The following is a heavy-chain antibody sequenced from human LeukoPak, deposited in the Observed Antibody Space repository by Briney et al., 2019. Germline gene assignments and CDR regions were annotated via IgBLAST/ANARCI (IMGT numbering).Heavy chain of an antibody. CDR1: GFTFSSYT. V-gene: IGHV3-23*01. CDR3: AKDGRGYYYGTLDY. Sequence: GGSLRLSCAASGFTFSSYTMSWVRQAPGKGLEWVSAISGSGGNTYYADSVKGRFTISRDNSKNTLYLQMNSLRAEDTAVYYCAKDGRGYYYGTLDYWGQGTLVTVSS. CDR2: ISGSGGNT. D-gene: IGHD3-22*01. J-gene: IGHJ4*02.